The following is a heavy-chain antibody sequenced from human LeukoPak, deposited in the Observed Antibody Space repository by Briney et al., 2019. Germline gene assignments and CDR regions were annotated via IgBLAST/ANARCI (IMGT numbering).Heavy chain of an antibody. Sequence: SETLSLTCTVSGGSISSGSYYWSWIRQPAGKGLEWIGRIYTSGSTNYNPSLKSRVTMSVDTSKNQFSLKLSSVTAADTAVYYCARDKANNWNYDWFDPWGQGTLVTVSS. D-gene: IGHD1-7*01. V-gene: IGHV4-61*02. J-gene: IGHJ5*02. CDR2: IYTSGST. CDR3: ARDKANNWNYDWFDP. CDR1: GGSISSGSYY.